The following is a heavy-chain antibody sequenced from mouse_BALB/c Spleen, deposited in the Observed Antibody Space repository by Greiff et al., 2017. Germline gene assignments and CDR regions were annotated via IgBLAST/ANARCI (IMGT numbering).Heavy chain of an antibody. CDR2: IWSDGST. D-gene: IGHD2-4*01. J-gene: IGHJ4*01. CDR3: ARQSIYYDYDEAMDY. V-gene: IGHV2-6-2*01. Sequence: VKLVESGPDLVAPSQSLSITCTVSGFSLTSYGVHWVRQPPGKGLEWLVVIWSDGSTTYNSALKSRLSISKDNSKSQVFLKMNSLQTDDTAMYYCARQSIYYDYDEAMDYWGQGTSVTVSS. CDR1: GFSLTSYG.